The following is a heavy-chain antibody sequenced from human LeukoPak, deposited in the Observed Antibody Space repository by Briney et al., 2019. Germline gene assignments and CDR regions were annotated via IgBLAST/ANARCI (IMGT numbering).Heavy chain of an antibody. Sequence: SETLSLTCTVSGGSISSYYWTWIRQPPGKGLEWIGDIYSTGSTNYNPYLKRRVTMSVDTSKNQFSLKLSSVTAADTAVYFCARVRIGETSYDASDVWGLGTMVTVSS. D-gene: IGHD1-26*01. J-gene: IGHJ3*01. CDR2: IYSTGST. CDR3: ARVRIGETSYDASDV. V-gene: IGHV4-59*13. CDR1: GGSISSYY.